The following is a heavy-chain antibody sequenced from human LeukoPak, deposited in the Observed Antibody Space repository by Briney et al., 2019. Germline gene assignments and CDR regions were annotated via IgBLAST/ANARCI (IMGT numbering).Heavy chain of an antibody. V-gene: IGHV3-30*02. Sequence: GGSLRLSCAASGFTFSSYGMYWVRQAPGKGLEWVAFTRYDGSNKYYADSVKGRFTISRDNSKNTLYLQMNSLRAEDTAVYYCARVMGRYCSSTSCYVDYWGQGTLVTVSS. CDR3: ARVMGRYCSSTSCYVDY. D-gene: IGHD2-2*01. CDR1: GFTFSSYG. J-gene: IGHJ4*02. CDR2: TRYDGSNK.